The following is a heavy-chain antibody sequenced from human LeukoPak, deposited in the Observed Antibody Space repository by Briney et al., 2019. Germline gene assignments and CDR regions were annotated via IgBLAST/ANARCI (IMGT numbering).Heavy chain of an antibody. Sequence: SETLSLTCTVSGGSISSSSYYWGWIRQPPGKGLEWIGSIYYSGSTYYNPSLKSRVTISVDTSKNQFSLKLSSVTAADTAVYYWGSLSGRGFYYFDYWGKETLVTVSS. CDR3: GSLSGRGFYYFDY. V-gene: IGHV4-39*07. CDR2: IYYSGST. D-gene: IGHD3-10*01. CDR1: GGSISSSSYY. J-gene: IGHJ4*02.